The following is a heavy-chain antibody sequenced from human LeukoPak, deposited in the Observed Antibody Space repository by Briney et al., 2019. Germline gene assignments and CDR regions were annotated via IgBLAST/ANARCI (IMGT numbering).Heavy chain of an antibody. CDR2: ISQDGSET. Sequence: GGSLRLSCAASGFTFNSFFLNWVRLTPGRELEWVACISQDGSETFYMDSVRGRFTISRDNTKNSLYLQMDSLRVEDTAVYFCVRDLGHSRHYFEYWGQGALVTVSS. V-gene: IGHV3-7*01. D-gene: IGHD7-27*01. CDR3: VRDLGHSRHYFEY. CDR1: GFTFNSFF. J-gene: IGHJ4*02.